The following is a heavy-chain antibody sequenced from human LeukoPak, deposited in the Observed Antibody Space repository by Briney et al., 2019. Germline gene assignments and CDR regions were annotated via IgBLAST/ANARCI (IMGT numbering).Heavy chain of an antibody. J-gene: IGHJ4*02. V-gene: IGHV3-11*03. D-gene: IGHD3-22*01. Sequence: GGSLRLSCAASGFTFSDYYMSWIRQAPGKGLEWVSYISTGSSYTNYADSVKGRFTISRDNAKNSLYLQMNSLRAEDTAVYYCARSKQGHYYDSSGFWSSFDYWAREPWSPSPQ. CDR3: ARSKQGHYYDSSGFWSSFDY. CDR2: ISTGSSYT. CDR1: GFTFSDYY.